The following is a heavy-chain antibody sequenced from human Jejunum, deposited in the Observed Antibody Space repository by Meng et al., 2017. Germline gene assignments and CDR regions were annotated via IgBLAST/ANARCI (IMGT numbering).Heavy chain of an antibody. CDR1: GFTFSDYA. CDR3: ARGRSSSGFYYRFDP. D-gene: IGHD3-22*01. V-gene: IGHV3-30-3*01. Sequence: QVQLVEYGGGVVQPVRSLRLSCAASGFTFSDYAMHWVRQAPGKGLEWVALISYDGSRRYYADAVKGRFTVSRDNSENTLFLQMNSLRPEDTALYSCARGRSSSGFYYRFDPWGRGTLVTVSS. J-gene: IGHJ5*02. CDR2: ISYDGSRR.